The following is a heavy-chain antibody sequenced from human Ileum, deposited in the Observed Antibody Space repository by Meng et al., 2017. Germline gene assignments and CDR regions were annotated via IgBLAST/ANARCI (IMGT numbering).Heavy chain of an antibody. Sequence: GSLRLSCEASGFTFSDYEMNWVRQAPGKGLEWISYISDRGSTIYADSVKGRFIISRDNAKNSLFLQMNSLSVEDTALYYCARDKGSGYSVEESGFDSWGQGTLVTVSS. D-gene: IGHD5-12*01. CDR1: GFTFSDYE. V-gene: IGHV3-48*03. CDR2: ISDRGSTI. J-gene: IGHJ4*02. CDR3: ARDKGSGYSVEESGFDS.